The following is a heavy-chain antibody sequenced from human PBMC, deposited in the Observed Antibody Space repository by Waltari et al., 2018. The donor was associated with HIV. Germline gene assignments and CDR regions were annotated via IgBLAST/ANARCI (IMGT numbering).Heavy chain of an antibody. CDR1: GGSISSSRYY. CDR3: ARVQTGVDTAMVNRYFDL. D-gene: IGHD5-18*01. V-gene: IGHV4-39*01. Sequence: QLQLQESGPGLVKPSETLSLTCTVSGGSISSSRYYWGWIRQPPGTGLEWIGSIYYSGSTYYNPSLKSRVTISVDTSKNQFSLKLSSVTAADTAVYYCARVQTGVDTAMVNRYFDLWGRGTLVTVSS. CDR2: IYYSGST. J-gene: IGHJ2*01.